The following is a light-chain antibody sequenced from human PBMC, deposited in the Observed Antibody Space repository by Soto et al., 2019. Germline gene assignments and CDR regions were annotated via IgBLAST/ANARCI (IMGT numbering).Light chain of an antibody. CDR3: QQYNNWHPRWT. CDR2: RAS. V-gene: IGKV3-15*01. Sequence: EIVMTQSPATLSVSPGERATLSCRASQSVSTNLAWYQQKPGQAPRLLIYRASTRATGIPARFTGGGSGTEFPLTISSLQSEDFGVYICQQYNNWHPRWTFGLGAKVEIK. CDR1: QSVSTN. J-gene: IGKJ1*01.